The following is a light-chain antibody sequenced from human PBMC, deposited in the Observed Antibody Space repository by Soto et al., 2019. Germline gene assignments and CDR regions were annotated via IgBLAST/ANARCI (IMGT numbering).Light chain of an antibody. V-gene: IGLV2-18*01. CDR2: QVT. CDR3: LLSFSGVRV. CDR1: RSDVGDYDL. J-gene: IGLJ2*01. Sequence: QSALTQPPSVSGSPGQSVTISCTGARSDVGDYDLVSWYQQPPGTAPKLLIYQVTNRPAGVPDRFSGSKSGNTASLTISGLQAEDEADYYCLLSFSGVRVFGGGTKLTVL.